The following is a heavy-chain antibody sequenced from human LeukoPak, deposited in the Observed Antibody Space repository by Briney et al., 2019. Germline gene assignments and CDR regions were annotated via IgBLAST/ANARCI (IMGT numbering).Heavy chain of an antibody. CDR2: MNPNSGNT. J-gene: IGHJ4*02. CDR3: ARGPSWANSGSYYFDY. D-gene: IGHD1-26*01. V-gene: IGHV1-8*03. Sequence: ASVKVSCKASGYTFSRYDINWVRQATGQGLEWLGWMNPNSGNTGYAQRLQGRVTITRNTSISTAYTELSSLRSEDTAVYYCARGPSWANSGSYYFDYWGQGTLVTVSS. CDR1: GYTFSRYD.